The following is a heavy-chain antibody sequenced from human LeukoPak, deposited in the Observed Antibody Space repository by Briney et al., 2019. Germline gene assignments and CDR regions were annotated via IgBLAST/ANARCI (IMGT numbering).Heavy chain of an antibody. CDR1: GYSISSGYY. D-gene: IGHD1-26*01. CDR2: IYHSGST. V-gene: IGHV4-38-2*02. Sequence: SETLSLTCTVSGYSISSGYYWGWIRQPPGKGLEWIGSIYHSGSTYYNPSLKSRVTISVDTSKNQFSLKLSSVTAADTAVYYCASGRGSYDYWGQGTLVTVSS. J-gene: IGHJ4*02. CDR3: ASGRGSYDY.